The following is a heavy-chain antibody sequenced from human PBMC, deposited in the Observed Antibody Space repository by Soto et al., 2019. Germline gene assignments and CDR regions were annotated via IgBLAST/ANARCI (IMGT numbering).Heavy chain of an antibody. CDR1: GFTFSSYG. V-gene: IGHV3-33*01. CDR2: IWYDGSNK. J-gene: IGHJ4*02. D-gene: IGHD3-9*01. CDR3: ARDKATYYDILTGPDY. Sequence: PGGSLRLSCAASGFTFSSYGMHWVRQAPGKGLEWVAVIWYDGSNKYYADSVKGRFTISRDNSKNTLYLQMNSLRAEDTAVYYCARDKATYYDILTGPDYWGQGTLVTVSS.